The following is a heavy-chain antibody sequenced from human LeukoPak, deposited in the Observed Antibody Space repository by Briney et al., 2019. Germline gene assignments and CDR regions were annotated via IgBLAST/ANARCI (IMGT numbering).Heavy chain of an antibody. CDR2: IRYDGSNK. V-gene: IGHV3-30*02. CDR3: AKDREGNECSSTCCYWVVDYYYGMDV. J-gene: IGHJ6*02. D-gene: IGHD2-2*01. CDR1: GFTFSSYG. Sequence: GGSLRLSCAASGFTFSSYGMHWVRQAPGKGLEWVAFIRYDGSNKYYADSVKGRFTISRDNSKNTLYLQMNSLRAEDTAVYYCAKDREGNECSSTCCYWVVDYYYGMDVWGQGTTVTVSS.